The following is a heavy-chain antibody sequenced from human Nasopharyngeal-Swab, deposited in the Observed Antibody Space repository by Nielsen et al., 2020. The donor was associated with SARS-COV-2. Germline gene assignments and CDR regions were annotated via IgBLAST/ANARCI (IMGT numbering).Heavy chain of an antibody. CDR1: GFTFSDYY. D-gene: IGHD5-24*01. V-gene: IGHV3-11*03. CDR2: ISRSSSYT. Sequence: GESLKISCAASGFTFSDYYMSWIRQAPGKGLEWVSYISRSSSYTNYADSVKGRFTISRDNAKNSLYLQMNSLRAEDTAVYYCAGGDGFPEGDYWGQGTLVTVSS. CDR3: AGGDGFPEGDY. J-gene: IGHJ4*02.